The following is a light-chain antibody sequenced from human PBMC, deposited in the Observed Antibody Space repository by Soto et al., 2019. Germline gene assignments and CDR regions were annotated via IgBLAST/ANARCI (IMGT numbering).Light chain of an antibody. Sequence: QSVLTQPPSVSGTPGQGVTISCSGSTSNIGEHSVGWFQQLPGTAPKVVIYVTNKRPSGVPDRFSGSKSGTSAYLAISGLQSEDEADYYCAAWDGSLNGHVFGTGTKLTVL. J-gene: IGLJ1*01. V-gene: IGLV1-44*01. CDR1: TSNIGEHS. CDR3: AAWDGSLNGHV. CDR2: VTN.